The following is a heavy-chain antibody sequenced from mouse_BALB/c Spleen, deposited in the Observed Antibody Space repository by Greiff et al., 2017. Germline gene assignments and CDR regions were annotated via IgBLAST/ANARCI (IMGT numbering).Heavy chain of an antibody. Sequence: EVKLMESGGGLVKPGGSLKLSCAASGFAFSSYDMSWVRQTPEKRLEWVAYISSGGGSTYYPDTVKGRFTISRDNAKNTLYLQMSSLKSEDTAMYYCARQGRGWYFDVWGAGTTVTVSS. CDR1: GFAFSSYD. D-gene: IGHD3-3*01. V-gene: IGHV5-12-1*01. CDR3: ARQGRGWYFDV. J-gene: IGHJ1*01. CDR2: ISSGGGST.